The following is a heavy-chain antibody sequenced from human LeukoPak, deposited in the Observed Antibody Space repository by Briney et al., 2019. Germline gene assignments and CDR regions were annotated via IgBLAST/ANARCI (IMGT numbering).Heavy chain of an antibody. J-gene: IGHJ3*02. CDR3: ARGRAYYGSGSYYAFDI. CDR1: GFTFDDYG. CDR2: INWNGGST. D-gene: IGHD3-10*01. Sequence: GGSLRLSCAASGFTFDDYGMSWVRQAPGKGLEWVSGINWNGGSTGYADSVKGRFTISRDNAKNSLYLQMNSLRAEDTALYHCARGRAYYGSGSYYAFDIWGQGTMVTVSS. V-gene: IGHV3-20*01.